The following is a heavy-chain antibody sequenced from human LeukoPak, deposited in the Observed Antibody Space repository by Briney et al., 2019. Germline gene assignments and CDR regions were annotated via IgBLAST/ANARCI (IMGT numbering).Heavy chain of an antibody. CDR1: GYSFNSYW. V-gene: IGHV5-51*01. CDR3: ARLPGIVATIERYFDY. D-gene: IGHD5-12*01. CDR2: IYPGDSDT. J-gene: IGHJ4*02. Sequence: KAGESLKISCKGSGYSFNSYWIGWVRQMPGKGLEWMGIIYPGDSDTRYSPSFQGQVTISADKSISTAYLQWSSLKASDTAMYYCARLPGIVATIERYFDYWGQGTLATVSS.